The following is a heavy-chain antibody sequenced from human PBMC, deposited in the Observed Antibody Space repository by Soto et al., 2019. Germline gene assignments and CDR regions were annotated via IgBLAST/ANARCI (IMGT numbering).Heavy chain of an antibody. CDR1: GFTFSSYA. Sequence: PGGSLRLSCSASGFTFSSYAMHWVRQAPGKGLEYVSAISSNGGSTYYADSVKGRFTISRDNSKNTLYLQMNSLRAEDTAVYYCAKRASGSYFDYWGQGTLVTVSS. CDR3: AKRASGSYFDY. J-gene: IGHJ4*02. V-gene: IGHV3-64*04. CDR2: ISSNGGST. D-gene: IGHD3-10*01.